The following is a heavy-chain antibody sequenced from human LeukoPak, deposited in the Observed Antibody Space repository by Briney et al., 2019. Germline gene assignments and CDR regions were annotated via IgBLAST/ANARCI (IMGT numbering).Heavy chain of an antibody. Sequence: SETLSLTCTVSGGSISSGGYCWSWIRQHPGKGLEWIGYIYYSGSTYYNPSLKSRVTISVDTSKNQFSLKLSSVTAADTAVYYCARLVTPGDYFDYWGQGTLVTVSS. CDR3: ARLVTPGDYFDY. CDR2: IYYSGST. J-gene: IGHJ4*02. CDR1: GGSISSGGYC. V-gene: IGHV4-31*03. D-gene: IGHD2-21*02.